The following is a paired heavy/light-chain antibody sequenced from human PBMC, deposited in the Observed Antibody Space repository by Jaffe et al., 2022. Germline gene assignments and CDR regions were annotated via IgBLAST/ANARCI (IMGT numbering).Light chain of an antibody. Sequence: DIQLTQSPSFLSASVGDRVTITCRASQGISSYLAWYQQKPGKAPKLLIYAASTLQSGVPSRFSGSGSGTEFTLTISSLQPEDFATYYCQQLNSYPQTFGGGTKVEIK. J-gene: IGKJ4*01. V-gene: IGKV1-9*01. CDR2: AAS. CDR1: QGISSY. CDR3: QQLNSYPQT.
Heavy chain of an antibody. CDR3: ARDGLDIVVVVAAQDHGAFDI. D-gene: IGHD2-15*01. J-gene: IGHJ3*02. CDR2: ISSSSSYI. Sequence: EVQLVESGGGLVKPGGSLRLSCAASGFTFSSYSMNWVRQAPGKGLEWVSSISSSSSYIYYADSVKGRFTISRDNAKNSLYLQMNSLRAEDTAVYYCARDGLDIVVVVAAQDHGAFDIWGQGTMVTVSS. V-gene: IGHV3-21*01. CDR1: GFTFSSYS.